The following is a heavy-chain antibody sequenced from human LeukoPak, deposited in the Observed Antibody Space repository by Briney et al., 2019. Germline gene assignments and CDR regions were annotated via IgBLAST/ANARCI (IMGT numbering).Heavy chain of an antibody. Sequence: GGSLRLSCAASGFTFSSYAMSWVRQAPGKGLEWVSAISGSGGSTYYADTVKGRFTISRDNSKNTLYLQMNSLRAEDTAVYYCAKRAIWSGYTYYFDYWGQGTLVTVSS. D-gene: IGHD3-3*01. CDR2: ISGSGGST. J-gene: IGHJ4*02. CDR1: GFTFSSYA. V-gene: IGHV3-23*01. CDR3: AKRAIWSGYTYYFDY.